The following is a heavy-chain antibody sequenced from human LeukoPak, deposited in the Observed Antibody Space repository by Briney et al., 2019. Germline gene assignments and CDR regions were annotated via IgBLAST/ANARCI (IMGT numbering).Heavy chain of an antibody. J-gene: IGHJ4*02. Sequence: SETLSLTCTVSGYSISSGNYWGWIRQPPGKGLEWIGRIYHSGSTYYSPSLKSRVTISVDTSKNQFSLKLSSVTAADTAVYYCARSHLMDTAMDFDYWGQGTLVTVSS. V-gene: IGHV4-38-2*02. CDR2: IYHSGST. CDR1: GYSISSGNY. CDR3: ARSHLMDTAMDFDY. D-gene: IGHD5-18*01.